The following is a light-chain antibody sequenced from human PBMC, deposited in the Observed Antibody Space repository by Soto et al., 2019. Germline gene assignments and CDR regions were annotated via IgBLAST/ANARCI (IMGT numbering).Light chain of an antibody. CDR2: GAS. CDR3: QQYDDWLRLT. V-gene: IGKV3D-15*01. CDR1: QSVNIY. Sequence: EIVMTQSPATLSVSPGERATLSCRASQSVNIYLAWYQQKPGQAPRLLIFGASYRATGTPARFSGSGSGTEFNLTISSLQSEDFAVYFCQQYDDWLRLTFGGGTKVEIK. J-gene: IGKJ4*01.